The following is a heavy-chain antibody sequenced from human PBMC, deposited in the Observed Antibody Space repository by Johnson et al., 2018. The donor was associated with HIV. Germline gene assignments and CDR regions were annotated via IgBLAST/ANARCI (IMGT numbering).Heavy chain of an antibody. CDR2: ISYDGSNK. Sequence: QVQLVESGGGVVQPGRSLRLSCAASGFTFSNYAMHWVRLAPGKGLQWVAVISYDGSNKYYADSVKGRFTISRDNSKNTLYLQMNSLRAEDTAVYYCARDSGVDAFDIWGQGTMVTVSS. D-gene: IGHD3-10*01. CDR1: GFTFSNYA. J-gene: IGHJ3*02. CDR3: ARDSGVDAFDI. V-gene: IGHV3-30-3*01.